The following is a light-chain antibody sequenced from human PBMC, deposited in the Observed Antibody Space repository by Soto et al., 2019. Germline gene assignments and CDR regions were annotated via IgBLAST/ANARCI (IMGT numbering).Light chain of an antibody. CDR3: QQYDTSPRT. Sequence: EIVLTQSPGTLSLSPGERATLSCRASQSVSSNYFAWYQQKRGQAPRLLIYGASSRATGIPTRFSGSGSGAHFTIIISSLEPEYFAVYFCQQYDTSPRTFGQGTKVEI. V-gene: IGKV3-20*01. CDR1: QSVSSNY. CDR2: GAS. J-gene: IGKJ1*01.